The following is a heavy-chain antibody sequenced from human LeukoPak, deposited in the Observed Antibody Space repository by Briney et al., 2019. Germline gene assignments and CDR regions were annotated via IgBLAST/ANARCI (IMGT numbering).Heavy chain of an antibody. V-gene: IGHV3-23*01. Sequence: PGGSLRLSCAASGFTFSSYAMSWVRQAPGKGLEWVSAISGSGGSTYYADSVKGRFTISRDNSKNTLYLQMNSLRAEDTAVYYCAKDQEDYGDYIPVGAFDIWGQGTMVTVSS. J-gene: IGHJ3*02. D-gene: IGHD4-17*01. CDR1: GFTFSSYA. CDR3: AKDQEDYGDYIPVGAFDI. CDR2: ISGSGGST.